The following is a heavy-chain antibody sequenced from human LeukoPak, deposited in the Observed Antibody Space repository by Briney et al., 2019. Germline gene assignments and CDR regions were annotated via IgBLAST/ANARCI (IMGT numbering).Heavy chain of an antibody. V-gene: IGHV3-7*03. CDR2: IKEDGSEK. CDR3: AKDLSALLPGAHNYMDV. CDR1: GFIFSSYW. D-gene: IGHD3-3*02. J-gene: IGHJ6*03. Sequence: HTGGSLRLSCAASGFIFSSYWMAWVRQAPGKGLEWVANIKEDGSEKNYVDSVKGRFTISRDNAKNSLYLQMNSLRAEDTALYYCAKDLSALLPGAHNYMDVWGKGTTVTISS.